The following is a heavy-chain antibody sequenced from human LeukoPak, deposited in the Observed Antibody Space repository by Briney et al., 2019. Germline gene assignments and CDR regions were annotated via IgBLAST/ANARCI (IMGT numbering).Heavy chain of an antibody. D-gene: IGHD5-18*01. Sequence: GGSLRLSCAASGFTFSSYAMSWVRQAPGKGLEWVSVIYSGGSTYYADSVKGRFTISRDNSKNTLYLQMNSLRAEDTAVYYCARDTRGYSYADASDIWGQGTMVTVSS. CDR3: ARDTRGYSYADASDI. V-gene: IGHV3-66*01. CDR1: GFTFSSYA. CDR2: IYSGGST. J-gene: IGHJ3*02.